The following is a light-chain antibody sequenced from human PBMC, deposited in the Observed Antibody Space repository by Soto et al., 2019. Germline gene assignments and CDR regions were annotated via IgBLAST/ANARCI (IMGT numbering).Light chain of an antibody. CDR2: GAS. CDR1: QTITTE. V-gene: IGKV3-20*01. Sequence: EIVLTQSPATLSLSPGESATLSCRASQTITTELAWYQQKPGQAPRLLIYGASSRATGIPDRLSGSGSGTDFTLTISRLEPEDFAVYYCQQYGSSPTFGQGTRLEIK. CDR3: QQYGSSPT. J-gene: IGKJ5*01.